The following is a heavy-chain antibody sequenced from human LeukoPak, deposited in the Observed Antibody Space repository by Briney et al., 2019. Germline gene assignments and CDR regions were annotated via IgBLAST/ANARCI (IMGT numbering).Heavy chain of an antibody. D-gene: IGHD4-17*01. CDR2: IYYSGST. Sequence: SETLSLTCTVSGGSISSYYWSWIRQPPGKGLEWIGYIYYSGSTNYNPSLKSRVTMSVDTSKNQFSLKLNSVTAADTAVYYCAREYGDFDYWGQGTLVTVSS. V-gene: IGHV4-59*12. CDR1: GGSISSYY. CDR3: AREYGDFDY. J-gene: IGHJ4*02.